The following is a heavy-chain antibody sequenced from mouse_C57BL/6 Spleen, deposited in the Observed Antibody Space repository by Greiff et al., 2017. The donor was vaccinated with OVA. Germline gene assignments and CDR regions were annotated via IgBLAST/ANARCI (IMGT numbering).Heavy chain of an antibody. D-gene: IGHD1-1*01. CDR3: ARPVVRDFDV. Sequence: EVQLVESGPELVKPGASVKISCKASGYSFPDYNMNWVKQSNGKSLEWIGVINPNYGPTSYNQKFKGKATLTVDQATSTAYMQLNSLTSEDTAVYYCARPVVRDFDVWGTGTTVTVSS. J-gene: IGHJ1*03. CDR2: INPNYGPT. V-gene: IGHV1-39*01. CDR1: GYSFPDYN.